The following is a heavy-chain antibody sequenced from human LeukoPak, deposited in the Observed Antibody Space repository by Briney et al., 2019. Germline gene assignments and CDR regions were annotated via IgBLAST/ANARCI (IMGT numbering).Heavy chain of an antibody. V-gene: IGHV4-38-2*02. D-gene: IGHD3-3*01. CDR3: ARGGRITMFGVVIMRAFDI. J-gene: IGHJ3*02. CDR1: GYSIRSGYY. Sequence: SETLSLTCTVSGYSIRSGYYWGWIRQPPGKGLEWIGSIYHSGSTYYNPSLKSRVTISVDTSKNQFSLKLSSVTAADTAVYYCARGGRITMFGVVIMRAFDIWGQGTMVTVS. CDR2: IYHSGST.